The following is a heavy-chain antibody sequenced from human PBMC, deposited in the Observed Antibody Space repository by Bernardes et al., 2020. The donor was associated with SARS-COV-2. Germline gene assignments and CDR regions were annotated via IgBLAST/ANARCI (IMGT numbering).Heavy chain of an antibody. CDR3: GSVTWSSCDGFDI. D-gene: IGHD6-13*01. CDR1: GYTFTDYH. J-gene: IGHJ3*02. V-gene: IGHV1-2*02. Sequence: ASVKVSCKASGYTFTDYHIHWVRQAPGQGLEWMGWLYPKTGDTSFAQTFQGRVTMTRDTSVRTAYMELSGLRFDDTAVYYCGSVTWSSCDGFDIWGQGTVVTVSS. CDR2: LYPKTGDT.